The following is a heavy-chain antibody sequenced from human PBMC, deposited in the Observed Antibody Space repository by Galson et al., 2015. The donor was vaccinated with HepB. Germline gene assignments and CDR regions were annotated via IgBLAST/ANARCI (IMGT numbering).Heavy chain of an antibody. V-gene: IGHV6-1*01. CDR2: TYYRSKWYN. D-gene: IGHD6-19*01. J-gene: IGHJ3*02. Sequence: CAISGDSVSSNSAAWNWIRQSPSRGLEWLGRTYYRSKWYNDYAVSVKSRITINPDTSKNQFSLQLNSVTPEDTAVYYCSRDVVAVAGTRTFYDAFDIWGQGTMVTVSS. CDR3: SRDVVAVAGTRTFYDAFDI. CDR1: GDSVSSNSAA.